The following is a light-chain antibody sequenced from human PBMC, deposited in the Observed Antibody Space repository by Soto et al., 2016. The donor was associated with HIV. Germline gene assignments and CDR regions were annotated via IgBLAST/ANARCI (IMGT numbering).Light chain of an antibody. CDR1: RSLLHSNGYYY. CDR3: MQALQTPLT. V-gene: IGKV2-28*01. Sequence: DIVMTQSPLTLPVTPGESASISCRSSRSLLHSNGYYYLTWYLQKPGQSPRLLMYLGSTRASWVPDRFSGSGSGTDFTLKISRVEADDIGVYYCMQALQTPLTFGQGTRLRLN. CDR2: LGS. J-gene: IGKJ5*01.